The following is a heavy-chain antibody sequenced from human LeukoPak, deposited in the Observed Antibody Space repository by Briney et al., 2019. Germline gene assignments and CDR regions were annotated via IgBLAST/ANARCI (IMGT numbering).Heavy chain of an antibody. CDR3: ARDFRATVVTAGPDY. CDR1: GFTFSSYA. J-gene: IGHJ4*02. CDR2: IRYDGSNK. V-gene: IGHV3-30*02. D-gene: IGHD4-23*01. Sequence: GGSQRLSCAASGFTFSSYAMHWVRQAPGKGLEWVAFIRYDGSNKYYADSVKDRFTISRDNSKNTLYLQMNSLRTEDTAVYHCARDFRATVVTAGPDYWGQGTLVTVSS.